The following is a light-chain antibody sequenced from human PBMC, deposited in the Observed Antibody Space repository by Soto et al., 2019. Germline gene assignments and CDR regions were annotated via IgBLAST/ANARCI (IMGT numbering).Light chain of an antibody. CDR3: CSYAGSNNYV. J-gene: IGLJ1*01. Sequence: QSVLTQPPSASGSFGQSVTISCTGTSSDVGGYKYVSWYQQHPGKAPKLMIYEVSKRPSGVPDRFSGSKSGNTASLTVSGLQAEYDADYYCCSYAGSNNYVFGSGTKVTVL. V-gene: IGLV2-8*01. CDR1: SSDVGGYKY. CDR2: EVS.